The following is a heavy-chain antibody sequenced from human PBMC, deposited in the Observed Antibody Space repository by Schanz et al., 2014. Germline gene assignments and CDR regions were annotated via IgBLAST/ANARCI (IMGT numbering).Heavy chain of an antibody. V-gene: IGHV4-34*01. Sequence: QVQLQQWGAGLLKPSETLSLTCAVYGGSFSGYYWTWIRQPPGKGLEWIGEIHHSGSTNYNPSLKSRVTISVDKSKNQFTLMLGSVTAADTAVYYCARDLITVPGTKLFDYWGQGTLVTVSS. J-gene: IGHJ4*02. CDR3: ARDLITVPGTKLFDY. D-gene: IGHD6-19*01. CDR1: GGSFSGYY. CDR2: IHHSGST.